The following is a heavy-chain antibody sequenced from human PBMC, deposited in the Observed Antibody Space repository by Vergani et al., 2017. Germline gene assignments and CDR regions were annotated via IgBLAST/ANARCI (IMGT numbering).Heavy chain of an antibody. CDR2: ISSSSSTI. Sequence: EVQLVESGGGLVQPGGSLRLSCAASGFTFSSYSMNWVRQAPGPGLEWVASISSSSSTIYYADSVKGRFNISRDNAKNYLYLQMNSLRAEDTAVYYCARDLGETYYYGSGSYQIDYWGQGTLVTVSS. CDR3: ARDLGETYYYGSGSYQIDY. J-gene: IGHJ4*02. V-gene: IGHV3-48*01. CDR1: GFTFSSYS. D-gene: IGHD3-10*01.